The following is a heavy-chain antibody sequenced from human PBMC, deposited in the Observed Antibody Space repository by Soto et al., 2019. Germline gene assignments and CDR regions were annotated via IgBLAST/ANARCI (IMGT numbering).Heavy chain of an antibody. CDR2: IYWNDDK. CDR1: GFSLRTSGVG. CDR3: AKSGSSGWYGWFDP. Sequence: QITLKESGPTLVKPTQTLTLTCIFSGFSLRTSGVGVGWIRQPPGKALEWLGFIYWNDDKRYSPSLKSRLTITKDTYKNQVVLTMTNMDPVDTATYYCAKSGSSGWYGWFDPLGQGTLVTVSS. J-gene: IGHJ5*02. D-gene: IGHD6-19*01. V-gene: IGHV2-5*01.